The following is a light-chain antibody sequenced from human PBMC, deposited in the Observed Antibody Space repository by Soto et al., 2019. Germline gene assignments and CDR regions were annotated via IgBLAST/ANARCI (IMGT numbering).Light chain of an antibody. CDR1: SSNIGAGYD. CDR3: QSYDSSLSGSV. V-gene: IGLV1-40*01. Sequence: VLTQPPSVSGAPGQRGTISCTGSSSNIGAGYDVHWYQQLPGTAPKLLIYGNSNRPSGVPDRFSGSKSGTSASLAITGLQAEDEADYYCQSYDSSLSGSVFGGGTKLTVL. J-gene: IGLJ2*01. CDR2: GNS.